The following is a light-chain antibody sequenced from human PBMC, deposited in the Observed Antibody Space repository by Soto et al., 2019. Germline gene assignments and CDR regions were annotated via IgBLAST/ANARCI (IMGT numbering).Light chain of an antibody. V-gene: IGKV1-39*01. CDR3: QHSYSTPRA. J-gene: IGKJ2*01. CDR2: AAS. Sequence: DIQMTQSPSSLSASVGDRVTITCRASQRISSYLNWYQQKPGKAPKLLIYAASSLQSGVPSRFSGSGSGTDFTLTISSLQPEDFATYYCQHSYSTPRAFGQGTKLEIK. CDR1: QRISSY.